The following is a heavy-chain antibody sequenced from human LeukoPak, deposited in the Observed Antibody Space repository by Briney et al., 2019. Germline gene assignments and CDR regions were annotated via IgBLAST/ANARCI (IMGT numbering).Heavy chain of an antibody. Sequence: SGGSLRLSCAASGFTFSDYYMSWIRQAPGKGLEWVSYISSSGGTIYYADSVKGRFTISRDNAKNSLYLQMNSLRAEDTAVYYCARGGAATVKYYGDSYWGQGTLVTVSS. V-gene: IGHV3-11*04. CDR2: ISSSGGTI. CDR1: GFTFSDYY. D-gene: IGHD4-17*01. CDR3: ARGGAATVKYYGDSY. J-gene: IGHJ4*02.